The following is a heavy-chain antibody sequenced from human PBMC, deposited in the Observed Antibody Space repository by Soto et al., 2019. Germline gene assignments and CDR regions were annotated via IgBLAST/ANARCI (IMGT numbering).Heavy chain of an antibody. V-gene: IGHV3-30*18. CDR3: AKDRGDYGDYTLDC. CDR1: GSFSTYG. Sequence: GALRLSCAASGSFSTYGIHWVRQAPGKGLEWVAVISYDGINKYHADSVKGRFTISRDNSKNTVYLQMNSLRADDTAVYYCAKDRGDYGDYTLDCWGQGTLVTVSS. CDR2: ISYDGINK. J-gene: IGHJ4*02. D-gene: IGHD4-17*01.